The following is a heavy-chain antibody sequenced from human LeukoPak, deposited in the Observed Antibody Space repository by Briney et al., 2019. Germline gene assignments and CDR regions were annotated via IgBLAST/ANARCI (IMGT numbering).Heavy chain of an antibody. J-gene: IGHJ5*02. Sequence: GGSLRLSCAASGFTDRSNYISWVRQARSREVEWVSVIYSGGSTYYADSVKGRFTISRDNSKNTLYLQMNSLRAEDTAVYYCAREAPFYCSSTSCYGGGWFDPWGQGTLVTVSS. V-gene: IGHV3-66*02. CDR1: GFTDRSNY. D-gene: IGHD2-2*01. CDR3: AREAPFYCSSTSCYGGGWFDP. CDR2: IYSGGST.